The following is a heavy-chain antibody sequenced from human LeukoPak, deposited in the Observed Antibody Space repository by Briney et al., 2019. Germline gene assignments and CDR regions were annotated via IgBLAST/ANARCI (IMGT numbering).Heavy chain of an antibody. CDR3: ARDVVAAPGTWDY. J-gene: IGHJ4*02. D-gene: IGHD6-13*01. CDR1: GDSISNFY. CDR2: IYTSGST. V-gene: IGHV4-4*07. Sequence: SETLSLTCTVSGDSISNFYWSWIRQPAGKGLEWIGRIYTSGSTNYNPSLKSRVTMSVDTSKNQFSLELNSVTAADTAGYYCARDVVAAPGTWDYWGQGTLVTVSS.